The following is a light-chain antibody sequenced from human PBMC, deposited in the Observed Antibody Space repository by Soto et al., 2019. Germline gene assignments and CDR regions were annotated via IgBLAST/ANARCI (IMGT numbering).Light chain of an antibody. V-gene: IGKV3-15*01. J-gene: IGKJ2*01. CDR3: QLDNNWPRP. CDR1: QSVSSN. CDR2: GAS. Sequence: EIVMTQSPAPLSVSPGERATLSCRASQSVSSNLAWYPQKPGQAPRLLIYGASTRATGIPARFSGSGSGTEFTLTISSLQSEDFAVYYCQLDNNWPRPFGQGTKLEIK.